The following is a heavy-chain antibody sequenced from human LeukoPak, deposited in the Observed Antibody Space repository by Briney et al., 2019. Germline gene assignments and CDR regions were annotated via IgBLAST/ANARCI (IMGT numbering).Heavy chain of an antibody. V-gene: IGHV3-30*18. CDR2: ISYDGRNK. D-gene: IGHD4-4*01. Sequence: QPGRSLRLSCAASGFTFSSYGMHWVRQAPGKGLEWVAVISYDGRNKYYADSVKGRFTISRDNSKNTLYLQMNSLRAEDTAVYYCAKATPPRDGSNPDYWGQGTLVTVPS. CDR1: GFTFSSYG. CDR3: AKATPPRDGSNPDY. J-gene: IGHJ4*02.